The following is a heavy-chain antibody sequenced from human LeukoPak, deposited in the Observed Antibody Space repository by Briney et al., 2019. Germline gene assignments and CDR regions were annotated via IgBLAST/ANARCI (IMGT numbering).Heavy chain of an antibody. V-gene: IGHV4-39*01. CDR2: IYYSGST. D-gene: IGHD2-2*01. CDR3: ARLTEGGYCSSTSCTDY. Sequence: SETLSLTCTVSAGSISSSSYYWGWIRQPPGKGLEWLGSIYYSGSTYYNPSLKSRVTISVDTSKNQFSLKLSSVTAADTAVYYCARLTEGGYCSSTSCTDYWGQGTLVTVSS. J-gene: IGHJ4*02. CDR1: AGSISSSSYY.